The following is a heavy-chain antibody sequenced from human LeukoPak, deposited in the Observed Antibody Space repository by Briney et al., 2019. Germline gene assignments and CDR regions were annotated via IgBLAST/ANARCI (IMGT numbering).Heavy chain of an antibody. CDR2: IYHSGST. CDR1: GFTFSTYGM. J-gene: IGHJ5*02. Sequence: GSLRLSCAASGFTFSTYGMTWVRHPPGKGLEWIGEIYHSGSTNYNPSLKSRVTISVDKSKNQFSLKLSSVTAADTAVYYCAKRPGYSSSWAYNWFDPWGQGTLVTVSS. D-gene: IGHD6-13*01. V-gene: IGHV4-4*02. CDR3: AKRPGYSSSWAYNWFDP.